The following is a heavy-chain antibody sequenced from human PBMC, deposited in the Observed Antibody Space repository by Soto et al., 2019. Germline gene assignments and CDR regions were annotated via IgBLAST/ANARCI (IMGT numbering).Heavy chain of an antibody. CDR2: ISGSGGST. CDR1: GFTFSSYA. J-gene: IGHJ4*02. V-gene: IGHV3-23*01. Sequence: EVQLLESGGGLVPPGGSLRLSCAASGFTFSSYAMSWVRQAPGKGLEWVSGISGSGGSTYYADSVKGRFTICRDTSKNMLYLPMNPLGAEDRAVYYCATFKAIVATRPIDYWGQGTLGTV. CDR3: ATFKAIVATRPIDY. D-gene: IGHD5-12*01.